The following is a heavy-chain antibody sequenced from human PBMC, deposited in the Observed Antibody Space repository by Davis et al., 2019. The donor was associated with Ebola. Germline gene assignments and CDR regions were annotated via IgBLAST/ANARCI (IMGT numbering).Heavy chain of an antibody. J-gene: IGHJ5*02. Sequence: SETLSLTCAVSGGFVSSGGYSWNWIRQPPGKGLEWIGYIYYSGSTNYNPSLKSRVTISVDTSKNQFSLKLSSVTAADTAVYYCARHTTGYGDSWFDPWGQGTLVTVSS. CDR3: ARHTTGYGDSWFDP. V-gene: IGHV4-61*08. D-gene: IGHD4-17*01. CDR2: IYYSGST. CDR1: GGFVSSGGYS.